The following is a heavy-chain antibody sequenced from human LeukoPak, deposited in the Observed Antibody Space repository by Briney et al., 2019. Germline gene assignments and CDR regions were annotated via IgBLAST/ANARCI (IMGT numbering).Heavy chain of an antibody. V-gene: IGHV4-34*01. Sequence: SETLSLTCAVYGGSFSGYYWSWIRQPPGKGLEWIGEINHSGSTNYNPSLKSRVTISVDTSKNQFSLKLSSVTAADTAVYYCARYALIARWLASNYWGQGTLVTVSS. CDR2: INHSGST. CDR3: ARYALIARWLASNY. D-gene: IGHD6-19*01. CDR1: GGSFSGYY. J-gene: IGHJ4*02.